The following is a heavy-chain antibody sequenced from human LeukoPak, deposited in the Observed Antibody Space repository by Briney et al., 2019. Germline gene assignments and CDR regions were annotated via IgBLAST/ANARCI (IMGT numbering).Heavy chain of an antibody. D-gene: IGHD4-17*01. CDR3: ARGSMTSVTTSALGY. CDR2: ISGSGGST. J-gene: IGHJ4*02. CDR1: GFTFSSHA. Sequence: GGSLRLPCAASGFTFSSHAMTWVRQAPGKGLEWVSVISGSGGSTYYAESVKGRFTISRDNSKNTLYLQMSSLRAEDTAVYYCARGSMTSVTTSALGYWGQGTLVTVSS. V-gene: IGHV3-23*01.